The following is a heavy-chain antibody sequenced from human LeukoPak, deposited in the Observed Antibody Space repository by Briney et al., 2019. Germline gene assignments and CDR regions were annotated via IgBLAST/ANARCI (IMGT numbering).Heavy chain of an antibody. CDR2: ISSSGTTI. V-gene: IGHV3-11*01. CDR3: ARGHAYFEVRGVMGTRFDY. J-gene: IGHJ4*02. D-gene: IGHD3-10*01. CDR1: GFTFSDYY. Sequence: GGCLRLSCAASGFTFSDYYMSWIRQAPGKGLECGSYISSSGTTIYYADSVKGRFTISRDNAKNSLYLQMNSLRAEDTAVYYCARGHAYFEVRGVMGTRFDYWGQGTLVTVSS.